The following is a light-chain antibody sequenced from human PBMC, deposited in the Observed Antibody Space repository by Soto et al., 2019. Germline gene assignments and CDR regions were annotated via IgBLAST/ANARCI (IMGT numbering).Light chain of an antibody. CDR1: SSDIGNYDL. V-gene: IGLV2-23*01. Sequence: QLVLAQPASVSGSPGQSITISCTGTSSDIGNYDLVSWYQQVPGKAPKLIIYEGTKRPSGISDRFSGSKSGNTASLTVSGLQPEDEADYFCCSFAGSDTPYLFGSGTKLTVL. CDR3: CSFAGSDTPYL. CDR2: EGT. J-gene: IGLJ1*01.